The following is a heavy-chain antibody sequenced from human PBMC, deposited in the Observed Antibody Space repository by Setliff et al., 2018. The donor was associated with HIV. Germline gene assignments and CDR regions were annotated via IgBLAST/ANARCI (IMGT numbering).Heavy chain of an antibody. CDR2: MNHSGNT. D-gene: IGHD6-19*01. CDR1: GGSFSGYY. CDR3: ARGAGQWLRLVQGDSVAYFDF. V-gene: IGHV4-34*01. Sequence: SETLSLTCAVYGGSFSGYYWNWIRQSPGKGLEWIGEMNHSGNTNYNPSLKSRVTISMDMSKNQFSLNLASTTAADTAVYYCARGAGQWLRLVQGDSVAYFDFWGQGMLVTVSS. J-gene: IGHJ4*02.